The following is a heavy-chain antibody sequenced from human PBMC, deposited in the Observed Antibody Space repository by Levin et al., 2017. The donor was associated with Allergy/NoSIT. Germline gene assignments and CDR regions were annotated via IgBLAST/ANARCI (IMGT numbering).Heavy chain of an antibody. CDR1: GGSISSSSYY. J-gene: IGHJ5*02. D-gene: IGHD3-10*01. CDR2: IYYSGST. CDR3: ASHGELEGSAPQWFGTNNKNWFDN. Sequence: SETLSLTCTVSGGSISSSSYYWGWIRQPPGKGLEWIGSIYYSGSTYYNPSLKSRVTISVDTSKNQFSLNLTSVTAADTAVYYCASHGELEGSAPQWFGTNNKNWFDNWGQGTLVTVSS. V-gene: IGHV4-39*01.